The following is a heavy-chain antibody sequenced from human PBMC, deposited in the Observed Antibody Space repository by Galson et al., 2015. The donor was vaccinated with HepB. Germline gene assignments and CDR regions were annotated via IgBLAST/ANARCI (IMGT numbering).Heavy chain of an antibody. D-gene: IGHD1-26*01. Sequence: SLRLSCAASGFTFSSYGMHWVRQAPGKGLEWVAVTSYDGSNKYYADSVKGRFTISRDNSENTLYLQMNSLRAEDTAVYYCAKLFGGSYRDFDYWGQGTLVTVSS. CDR1: GFTFSSYG. J-gene: IGHJ4*02. CDR2: TSYDGSNK. V-gene: IGHV3-30*18. CDR3: AKLFGGSYRDFDY.